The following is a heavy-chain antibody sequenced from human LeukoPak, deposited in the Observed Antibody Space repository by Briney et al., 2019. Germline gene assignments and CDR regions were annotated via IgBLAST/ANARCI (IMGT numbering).Heavy chain of an antibody. CDR1: GYPFTDQF. CDR2: INPSGGTT. CDR3: ARGRPGSGWSFDY. Sequence: ASVKVSCKASGYPFTDQFINWVRQAPGRGLEWMGIINPSGGTTNYAQKFQGRVTMTRDTSTTTLYMELSSLRSEDTAVYYCARGRPGSGWSFDYWGQGTLVTVSS. V-gene: IGHV1-46*01. D-gene: IGHD6-19*01. J-gene: IGHJ4*02.